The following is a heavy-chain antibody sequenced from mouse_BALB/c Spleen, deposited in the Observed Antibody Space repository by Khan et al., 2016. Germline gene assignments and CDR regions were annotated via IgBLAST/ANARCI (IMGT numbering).Heavy chain of an antibody. J-gene: IGHJ4*01. D-gene: IGHD2-1*01. CDR2: ISTYYGDT. V-gene: IGHV1S137*01. CDR3: TREGLNYDYAMDY. Sequence: QVQLQQSGAELVRPGVSVKISCKGSGYTFTDYAMHWVKQSHAKSLEWIGVISTYYGDTSYNQQFEGKATMTVDKSSSTAYMELARLTTADSAIDDCTREGLNYDYAMDYWGQGTSVTVSS. CDR1: GYTFTDYA.